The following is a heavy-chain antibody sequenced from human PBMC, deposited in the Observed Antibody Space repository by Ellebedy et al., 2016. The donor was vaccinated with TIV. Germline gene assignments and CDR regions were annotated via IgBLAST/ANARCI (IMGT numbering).Heavy chain of an antibody. CDR3: AKPFLRSPYYYGMDV. CDR1: GGTFSSYA. D-gene: IGHD3-3*01. J-gene: IGHJ6*02. CDR2: IIPIFGTA. Sequence: ASVKVSCKASGGTFSSYAISWVRQAPGQGLEWMGGIIPIFGTANYAQKFQGRVTITADESTSTAYMELSSLRSEDTAVYYCAKPFLRSPYYYGMDVWGQGTTVTVSS. V-gene: IGHV1-69*13.